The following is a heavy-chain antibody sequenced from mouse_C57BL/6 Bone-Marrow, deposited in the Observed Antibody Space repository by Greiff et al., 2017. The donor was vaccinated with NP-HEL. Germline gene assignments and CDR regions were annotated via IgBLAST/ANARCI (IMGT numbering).Heavy chain of an antibody. Sequence: QVQLQQPGAELVKPGASVKLSCKASGYTFTSYWMHWVKQRPGRGLEWIGRIDPNSGGTKYNEKFKSKATLTVDKPSSTAYLQRSSLTSEDSEFYYCARIPPNYYGSTYCYFDVWGTGTTVTVSS. J-gene: IGHJ1*03. CDR2: IDPNSGGT. CDR1: GYTFTSYW. D-gene: IGHD1-1*01. CDR3: ARIPPNYYGSTYCYFDV. V-gene: IGHV1-72*01.